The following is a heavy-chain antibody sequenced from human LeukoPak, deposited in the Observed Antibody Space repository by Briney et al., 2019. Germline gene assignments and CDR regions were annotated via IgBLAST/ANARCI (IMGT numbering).Heavy chain of an antibody. CDR3: ASESSESLGRYFDY. V-gene: IGHV4-31*03. Sequence: SETLSLTCTVSGGSISSGGYYWSWIRQRPGKGLEWIVYIYYSGSTYYNPSLKSRVTISVDTTKNQFSLKLSSVTAADTAVYYCASESSESLGRYFDYWGQGTLVTVSS. CDR1: GGSISSGGYY. J-gene: IGHJ4*02. CDR2: IYYSGST. D-gene: IGHD3-22*01.